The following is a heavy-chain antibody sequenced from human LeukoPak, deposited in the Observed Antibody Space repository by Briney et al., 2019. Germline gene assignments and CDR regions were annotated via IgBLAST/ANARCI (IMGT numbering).Heavy chain of an antibody. CDR1: GGSISSYY. CDR2: IYYSGST. CDR3: ARGASPYSYESSGYLPELNGLDP. V-gene: IGHV4-59*01. Sequence: PSETLSLTCTVSGGSISSYYWSWIRQPPGKGLEWIGYIYYSGSTNYNPSLKSRVTISVDTSKKQISLKLSSVTAAGTAVYYCARGASPYSYESSGYLPELNGLDPWGQGTLVTVSS. D-gene: IGHD3-22*01. J-gene: IGHJ5*02.